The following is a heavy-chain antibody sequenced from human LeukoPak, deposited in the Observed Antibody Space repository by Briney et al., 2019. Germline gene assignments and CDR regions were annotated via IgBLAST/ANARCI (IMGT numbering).Heavy chain of an antibody. V-gene: IGHV3-23*01. Sequence: PGGSLRLSXAASGFTFSSYAMSWVGQAPGKGLEWVSAISGSGGSTYYADSVKGRFTISRDNSKNTLYLQMNSLRAEDTAVYYCAIASLKQWLPPGPGYWGQGTLVTVSS. CDR1: GFTFSSYA. CDR3: AIASLKQWLPPGPGY. D-gene: IGHD6-19*01. J-gene: IGHJ4*02. CDR2: ISGSGGST.